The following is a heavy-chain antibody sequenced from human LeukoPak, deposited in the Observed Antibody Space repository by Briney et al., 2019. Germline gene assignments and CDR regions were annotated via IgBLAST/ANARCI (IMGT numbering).Heavy chain of an antibody. CDR2: IYYSGSSRST. CDR3: ARHQAGGSFDY. D-gene: IGHD1-26*01. Sequence: PSETLSLTCILCGGSISGYYWSWIRQPPGKGLEWIGYIYYSGSSRSTDYNPSLKSRVTISVDMSKNQFSLKLSSVTAADTALYYCARHQAGGSFDYWGQGTLVTVSS. V-gene: IGHV4-59*08. J-gene: IGHJ4*02. CDR1: GGSISGYY.